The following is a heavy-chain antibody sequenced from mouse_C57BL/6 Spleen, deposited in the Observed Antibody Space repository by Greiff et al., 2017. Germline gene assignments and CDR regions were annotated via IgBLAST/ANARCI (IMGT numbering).Heavy chain of an antibody. V-gene: IGHV1-47*01. CDR2: FHPYNDDT. J-gene: IGHJ4*01. D-gene: IGHD2-5*01. CDR3: ARGEAYYSNSYAMDY. Sequence: VQLQQSGAELVKPGASVKMSCKASGYTFTTYPIEWMKQNTGKSLEWIGNFHPYNDDTKYNEKFKGKATLTVEKSSSTVYLELSRLTSDDSAVYDCARGEAYYSNSYAMDYWGQGTSVTVSS. CDR1: GYTFTTYP.